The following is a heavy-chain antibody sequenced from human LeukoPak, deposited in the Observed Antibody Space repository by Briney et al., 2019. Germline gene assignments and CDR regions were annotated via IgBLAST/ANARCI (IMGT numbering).Heavy chain of an antibody. CDR3: AVRPYNSGLNFDY. Sequence: GASVTVPCKASGYTFTSYDINWVRQATGQGLEWMGWMNPNSGNTGYAQKFQGRVTMTRSTSISTAYMELSSLRSEDTAMYYCAVRPYNSGLNFDYWGQGTLVTVSS. CDR2: MNPNSGNT. V-gene: IGHV1-8*01. CDR1: GYTFTSYD. D-gene: IGHD6-19*01. J-gene: IGHJ4*02.